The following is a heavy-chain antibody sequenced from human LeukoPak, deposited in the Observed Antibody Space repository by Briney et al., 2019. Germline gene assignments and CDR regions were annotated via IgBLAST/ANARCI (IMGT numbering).Heavy chain of an antibody. V-gene: IGHV3-53*01. Sequence: PGGSLRLSCTVSGFTVSSNSMSWVRQAPGKGLEWVSFIYSGTIHYSDSVKGRFTISRDNAKDSLYLQMNSLRAEDTAVYYCARDLVTMVRGVIISVLDYWGQGTLVTVSS. J-gene: IGHJ4*02. CDR1: GFTVSSNS. CDR2: IYSGTI. CDR3: ARDLVTMVRGVIISVLDY. D-gene: IGHD3-10*01.